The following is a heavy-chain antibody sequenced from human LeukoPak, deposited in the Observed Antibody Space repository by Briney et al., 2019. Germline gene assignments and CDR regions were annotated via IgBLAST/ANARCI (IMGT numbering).Heavy chain of an antibody. CDR1: GGSFSGYY. J-gene: IGHJ4*02. CDR2: INHSGST. V-gene: IGHV4-34*01. CDR3: ARGHASYSYGFRY. D-gene: IGHD5-18*01. Sequence: PSETLSLTCAVYGGSFSGYYWSWIRQPPGEGLEWIGEINHSGSTNYNPSLKSRVTISVDTSKNQFSLKLSSVTAADTAVYYCARGHASYSYGFRYWGQGTLVTASS.